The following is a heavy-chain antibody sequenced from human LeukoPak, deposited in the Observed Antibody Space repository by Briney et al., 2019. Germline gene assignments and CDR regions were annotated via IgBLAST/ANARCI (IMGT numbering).Heavy chain of an antibody. Sequence: KTGGSLRLSCAASGFTFSSYSMNWVRQAPGKGLEWVSSISSSSYIYYADSVKGRFTISRDNAKNSLYLQMNSLRAEDTAVYYCAREKSGGSCLDYWGQGTLVTVSS. CDR2: ISSSSYI. J-gene: IGHJ4*02. V-gene: IGHV3-21*01. CDR3: AREKSGGSCLDY. D-gene: IGHD2-15*01. CDR1: GFTFSSYS.